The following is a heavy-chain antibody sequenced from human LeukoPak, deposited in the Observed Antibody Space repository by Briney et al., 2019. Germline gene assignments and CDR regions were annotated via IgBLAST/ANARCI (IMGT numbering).Heavy chain of an antibody. CDR2: IRSKTHTYAT. CDR1: GFTFSGSA. V-gene: IGHV3-73*01. Sequence: GGSLRLSCAASGFTFSGSAMHWVRQASGKGLEWVGRIRSKTHTYATAYAASVKSRFTISRDDSKNTAYLQMNSLRAEDTAIYYCATYRQVLLPFESWGQGTLVTVSS. J-gene: IGHJ4*02. D-gene: IGHD2-8*02. CDR3: ATYRQVLLPFES.